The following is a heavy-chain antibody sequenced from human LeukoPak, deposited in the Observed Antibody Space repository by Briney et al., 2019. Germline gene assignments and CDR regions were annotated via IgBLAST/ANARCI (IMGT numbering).Heavy chain of an antibody. Sequence: GGSLRLSCAASGFTFSSYWMHWVRQAPGKGLVWVSRINSDGSSTSYADSVKGRFTISRDNAKNTLYLQMNSLRAEDTAVYYRARSANYDSSGYYLFWGQGTLVTVSS. D-gene: IGHD3-22*01. J-gene: IGHJ4*02. V-gene: IGHV3-74*01. CDR1: GFTFSSYW. CDR2: INSDGSST. CDR3: ARSANYDSSGYYLF.